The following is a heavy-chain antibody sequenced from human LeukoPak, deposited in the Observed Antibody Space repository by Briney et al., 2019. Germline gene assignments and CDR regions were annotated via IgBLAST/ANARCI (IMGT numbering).Heavy chain of an antibody. CDR2: IYTSGST. CDR3: ARMAGATPYYYMDV. J-gene: IGHJ6*03. Sequence: SQTLSLTCTVSGGSISSGYYYWSWIRQPAGKGLEWIGRIYTSGSTNYNPSLKSRVTISVDTSKNQFSLKLSSVTAADTAVYYCARMAGATPYYYMDVWGKGTTVTVSS. D-gene: IGHD1-26*01. CDR1: GGSISSGYYY. V-gene: IGHV4-61*02.